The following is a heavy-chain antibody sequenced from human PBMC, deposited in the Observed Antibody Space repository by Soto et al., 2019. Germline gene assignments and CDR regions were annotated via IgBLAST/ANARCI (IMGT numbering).Heavy chain of an antibody. CDR2: IWYDGSNK. CDR3: ARTNSSGFYFDY. V-gene: IGHV3-33*01. D-gene: IGHD6-19*01. Sequence: QVQLVESGGGVVQPGRSLRLSCAAHRFTFSSYGIQWVRQAPGKGLEWVAVIWYDGSNKYYADSVKGRFTISRDNSKNTLYLQMNSLRAQDTAVYYCARTNSSGFYFDYWGQGTLVTVSS. J-gene: IGHJ4*02. CDR1: RFTFSSYG.